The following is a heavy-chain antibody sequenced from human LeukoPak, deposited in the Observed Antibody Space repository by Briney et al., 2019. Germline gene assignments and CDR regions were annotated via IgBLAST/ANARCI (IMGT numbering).Heavy chain of an antibody. V-gene: IGHV3-74*01. J-gene: IGHJ4*02. CDR3: ATKQWLAPPPDS. D-gene: IGHD6-19*01. CDR1: GFTFSKYW. Sequence: GGSLRLSCAASGFTFSKYWMLWVRQAPGKGLESVSRINTDETVTTYADSVKGRFTVSRDNADNTMFLQMNSVRDEDTAVYYCATKQWLAPPPDSWGQGTPVTVSS. CDR2: INTDETVT.